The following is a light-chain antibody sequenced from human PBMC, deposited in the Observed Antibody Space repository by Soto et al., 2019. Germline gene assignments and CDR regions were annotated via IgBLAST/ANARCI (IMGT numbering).Light chain of an antibody. CDR1: QSVGSN. J-gene: IGKJ1*01. Sequence: VLTQSPATLSVSPGAGATLSCRASQSVGSNLAWYQQNPGQAPRLLIYGASNRATGIPDKFSGSGSGTDFTLTISRLEPEDFAVYYCQQYGTSPRTFGQGTKVDIK. CDR3: QQYGTSPRT. V-gene: IGKV3-20*01. CDR2: GAS.